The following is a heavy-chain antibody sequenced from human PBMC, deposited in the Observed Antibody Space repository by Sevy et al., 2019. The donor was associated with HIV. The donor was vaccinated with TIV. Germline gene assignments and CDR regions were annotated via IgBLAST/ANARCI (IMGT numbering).Heavy chain of an antibody. D-gene: IGHD6-13*01. Sequence: GGCLRLSCVASGFTFDDYAMHWVRQAPGKGPEWVSGSSWNSGSIGYAESVKGRFTISRDNAKNSLYLQMNSLRVEDTALYYCAKGIGYSNSGYSWFDSWGQGTLVTVSS. CDR1: GFTFDDYA. J-gene: IGHJ5*01. CDR3: AKGIGYSNSGYSWFDS. CDR2: SSWNSGSI. V-gene: IGHV3-9*01.